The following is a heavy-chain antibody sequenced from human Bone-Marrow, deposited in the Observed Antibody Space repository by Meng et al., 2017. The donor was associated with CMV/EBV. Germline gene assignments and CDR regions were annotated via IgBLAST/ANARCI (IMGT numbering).Heavy chain of an antibody. J-gene: IGHJ4*02. CDR3: ARGKPGYSSSWYPHFDY. V-gene: IGHV4-34*01. D-gene: IGHD6-13*01. CDR1: GGSFSGYY. Sequence: SETLSLTCAVYGGSFSGYYWSWIRQPPGKGLEWIGEINHSGSTNYNPSLKSRVTISVDTSKNQFSLKLSSVTAADTAVYYCARGKPGYSSSWYPHFDYWGQGQLVNVSS. CDR2: INHSGST.